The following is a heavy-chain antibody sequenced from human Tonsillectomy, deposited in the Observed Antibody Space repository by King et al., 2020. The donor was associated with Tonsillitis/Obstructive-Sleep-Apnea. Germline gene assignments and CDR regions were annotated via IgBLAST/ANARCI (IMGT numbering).Heavy chain of an antibody. V-gene: IGHV4-34*01. J-gene: IGHJ4*02. D-gene: IGHD4-17*01. Sequence: VQLQQWGAGLLKPSETLSLTCAVYGGSFSGYYWSWIRQPPGKGLEWIGEINHSGSTNYNPSLKSRVTISVDTSKNQFSLKLSSVTAADTAVYYCARGRGTTVTTQYYFDYWGQGTLVTVSS. CDR3: ARGRGTTVTTQYYFDY. CDR1: GGSFSGYY. CDR2: INHSGST.